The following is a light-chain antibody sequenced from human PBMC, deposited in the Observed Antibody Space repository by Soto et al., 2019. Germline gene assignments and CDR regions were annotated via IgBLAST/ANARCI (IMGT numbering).Light chain of an antibody. CDR2: CAA. V-gene: IGKV3-11*01. CDR1: HSVSTK. J-gene: IGKJ1*01. Sequence: DIVMPQSAATLSKSPGERATLSSRPSHSVSTKLAWYQQYAGQVPCLLLYCAATRGAGIPDSLSGSGCGADFILTIISRVADDVAVCYCCQRRNGCPLTFGHGTKV. CDR3: CQRRNGCPLT.